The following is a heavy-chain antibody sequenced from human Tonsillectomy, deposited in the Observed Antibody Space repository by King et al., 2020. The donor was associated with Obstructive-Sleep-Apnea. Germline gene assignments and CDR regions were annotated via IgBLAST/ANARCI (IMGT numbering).Heavy chain of an antibody. V-gene: IGHV4-59*01. CDR2: IYYSGST. CDR3: ARGEYWGAPYGY. J-gene: IGHJ4*02. CDR1: GGSISSYY. D-gene: IGHD2-8*02. Sequence: VQLQESGPGLVKPSETLSLTCTVSGGSISSYYWSWIRQPPGKGLEWIGDIYYSGSTNYNPCLKSRVTISVDTSKNQFSLKLSSVTAADTAVYYCARGEYWGAPYGYWGQGTLVTVSS.